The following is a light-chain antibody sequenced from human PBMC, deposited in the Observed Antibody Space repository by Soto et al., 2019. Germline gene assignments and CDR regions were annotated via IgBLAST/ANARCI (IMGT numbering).Light chain of an antibody. CDR1: QSVSSY. CDR3: QQRSNWPST. Sequence: EIVLTQSPVILSLSPGERATLSCRASQSVSSYLAWYQQKPGQAPRLLIYDASNRATGIPARFSGSGSGTDLTLTISSLEPEDFAVYYCQQRSNWPSTFGGGTKVEIK. CDR2: DAS. V-gene: IGKV3-11*01. J-gene: IGKJ4*01.